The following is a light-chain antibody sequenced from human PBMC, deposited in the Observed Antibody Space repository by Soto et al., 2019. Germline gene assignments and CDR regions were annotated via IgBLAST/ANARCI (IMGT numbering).Light chain of an antibody. CDR1: QSVSSSY. J-gene: IGKJ4*01. Sequence: EIVLTQSPGTLSLSPGERATLSCRASQSVSSSYLAWYQQKPGQAPRLLIYGASSRATGIPDRFSGSGSGTDFTLTISRLEPEDFAVYYCQQLNSYLVTFGGGTKVDIK. CDR2: GAS. CDR3: QQLNSYLVT. V-gene: IGKV3-20*01.